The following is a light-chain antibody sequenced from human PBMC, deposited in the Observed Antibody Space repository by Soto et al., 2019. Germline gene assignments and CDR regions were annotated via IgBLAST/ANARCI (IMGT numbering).Light chain of an antibody. J-gene: IGKJ4*01. Sequence: EIVMTQSPATLSVSPGERATLSCRASQSVSSNLAWYQQKPGQAPRLLIYGASTRATGIPARFSGSGSGTEFTLTLSSPQSEDFAVYYCQQYNNWPLTFGGGTKVEIK. CDR3: QQYNNWPLT. CDR1: QSVSSN. CDR2: GAS. V-gene: IGKV3-15*01.